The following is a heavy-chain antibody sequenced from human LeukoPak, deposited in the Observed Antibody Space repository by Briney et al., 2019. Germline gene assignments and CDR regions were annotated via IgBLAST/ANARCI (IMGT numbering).Heavy chain of an antibody. D-gene: IGHD3-10*01. CDR3: ARDRRLVRGVTFLSYYYGMDV. J-gene: IGHJ6*02. CDR1: GDSVSSNSAA. Sequence: SQTLSLTCAISGDSVSSNSAAWHWIRQSPSRGLEWLGRTYYRSKWYNDYAVSVKSRITINPDTSKNQFSLQLNSVTPEDTAVYYCARDRRLVRGVTFLSYYYGMDVWGQGTTVTVSS. CDR2: TYYRSKWYN. V-gene: IGHV6-1*01.